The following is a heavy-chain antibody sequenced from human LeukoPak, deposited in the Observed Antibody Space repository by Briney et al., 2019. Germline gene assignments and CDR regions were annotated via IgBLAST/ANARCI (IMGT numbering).Heavy chain of an antibody. CDR1: GYTFTSYD. J-gene: IGHJ4*02. CDR3: ARENSDDSSGYYYPPFDY. Sequence: ASVKVSCKASGYTFTSYDINWVRQATGQGLEWMGWMNPNSGGTNYAQKFQGRVTMTRDTSISTAYMELSRLRSDDTAVYYCARENSDDSSGYYYPPFDYWGQGTLVTVSS. V-gene: IGHV1-2*02. D-gene: IGHD3-22*01. CDR2: MNPNSGGT.